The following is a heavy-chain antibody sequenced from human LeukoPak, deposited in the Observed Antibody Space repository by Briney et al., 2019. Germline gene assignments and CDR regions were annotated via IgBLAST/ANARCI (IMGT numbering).Heavy chain of an antibody. Sequence: SETLSLTCAVYGGSFSGYYWSWIRQPPGKGLEWIGEINHSGSTNYNPSLKSRVTISVDTSKNQFSLKLSSVTAADTAVYYCARGARQLARKSGFDYWGQGTLVTVSS. CDR1: GGSFSGYY. D-gene: IGHD6-6*01. CDR2: INHSGST. CDR3: ARGARQLARKSGFDY. J-gene: IGHJ4*02. V-gene: IGHV4-34*01.